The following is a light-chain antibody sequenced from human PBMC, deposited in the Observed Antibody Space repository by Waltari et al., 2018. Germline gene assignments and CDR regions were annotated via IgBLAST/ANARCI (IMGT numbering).Light chain of an antibody. V-gene: IGLV3-21*03. CDR3: QVWDRRSNHVV. J-gene: IGLJ2*01. CDR2: DDT. CDR1: RLGDKS. Sequence: SYVLTQPPSVSAAPGKTARVTCGGDRLGDKSVHWYQQRSGQAPVLLVYDDTERPPGVPARFSGSNSGNTAILSISRVAAGDEADYYCQVWDRRSNHVVFGGGTQLIVL.